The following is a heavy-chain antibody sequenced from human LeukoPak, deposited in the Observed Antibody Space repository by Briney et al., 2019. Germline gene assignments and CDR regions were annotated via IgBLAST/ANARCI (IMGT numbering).Heavy chain of an antibody. CDR3: ARARARTDAFDI. CDR1: GYTFTSYD. J-gene: IGHJ3*02. D-gene: IGHD6-6*01. CDR2: INPSGGST. Sequence: GASVKVSCKASGYTFTSYDINWVRQATGQGLEWMGIINPSGGSTSYAQKFQGRVTMTRDTSTSTVYMELSSLRSEDTAVYYCARARARTDAFDIWGQGTMVTVSS. V-gene: IGHV1-46*01.